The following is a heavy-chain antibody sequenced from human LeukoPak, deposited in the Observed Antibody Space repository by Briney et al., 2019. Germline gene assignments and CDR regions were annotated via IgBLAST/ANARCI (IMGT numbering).Heavy chain of an antibody. CDR3: ARAHDYGDFPTGDY. J-gene: IGHJ4*02. Sequence: PGGSLRLSCAASGFTFSSYGMNWVRQAPGKGLEWVSYISSSSSTIYYADSVKGRFTISRDNAKNSLYLQMNSLRDEDTAVYYCARAHDYGDFPTGDYWGQGTLVTVSS. CDR1: GFTFSSYG. D-gene: IGHD4-17*01. V-gene: IGHV3-48*02. CDR2: ISSSSSTI.